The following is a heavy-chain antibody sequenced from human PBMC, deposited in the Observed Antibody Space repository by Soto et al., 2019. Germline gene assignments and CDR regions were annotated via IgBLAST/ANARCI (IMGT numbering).Heavy chain of an antibody. CDR2: INPRYDST. J-gene: IGHJ4*02. CDR3: ARAHQSGSLDY. D-gene: IGHD1-26*01. V-gene: IGHV1-46*01. Sequence: QVQLVQSGAEVKKPGASVKVSCTTSGYTFTNYYMHWVRQAPAQGLEWMGVINPRYDSTTYAQTFQGRVTMTRDTSTSTVYMELSSLRYDDTAVYYCARAHQSGSLDYWGQGTLVTVSA. CDR1: GYTFTNYY.